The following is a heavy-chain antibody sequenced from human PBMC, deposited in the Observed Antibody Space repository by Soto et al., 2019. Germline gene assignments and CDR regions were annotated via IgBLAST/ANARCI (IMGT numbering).Heavy chain of an antibody. CDR1: GYTFTDYY. CDR3: ARGDGRVVASFDP. D-gene: IGHD2-15*01. J-gene: IGHJ5*02. Sequence: ASVKASCKASGYTFTDYYINWVRQAPGQGLEWMGWINPNSRGTNYAQKFQGRVTMTRDTSISTAYMELSRLISDDTAVYYWARGDGRVVASFDPWGQGALVTVSS. CDR2: INPNSRGT. V-gene: IGHV1-2*02.